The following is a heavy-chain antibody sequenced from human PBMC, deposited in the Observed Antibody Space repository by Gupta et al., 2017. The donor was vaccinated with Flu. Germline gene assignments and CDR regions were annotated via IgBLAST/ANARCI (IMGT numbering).Heavy chain of an antibody. CDR3: ASDGERIAASDP. V-gene: IGHV4-61*02. J-gene: IGHJ5*02. CDR2: IYTSGST. CDR1: GGSISSGSYD. Sequence: QVQLQESGPGLVKPSQTLSLTCTVSGGSISSGSYDWSWIRQPAGKGLEWIGLIYTSGSTNYNPSLKSRVTISVDTSKNQFSLKLSSVTAADTAVYYCASDGERIAASDPWGQGTLVTVSS. D-gene: IGHD6-13*01.